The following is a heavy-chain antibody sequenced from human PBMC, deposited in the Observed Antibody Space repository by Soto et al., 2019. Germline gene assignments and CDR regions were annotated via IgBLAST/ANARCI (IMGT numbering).Heavy chain of an antibody. J-gene: IGHJ5*02. CDR1: GYTFTSYG. D-gene: IGHD2-15*01. CDR3: ARDRDCSRGSCYWWYL. Sequence: ASVKVSCKASGYTFTSYGISWVRQAPGQGLEWMGWISAYNGNTNYAQKLQGRVTMTTDTSTSTAYMELRSLRSDDTAVYYCARDRDCSRGSCYWWYLWGQGYLVTVSS. CDR2: ISAYNGNT. V-gene: IGHV1-18*01.